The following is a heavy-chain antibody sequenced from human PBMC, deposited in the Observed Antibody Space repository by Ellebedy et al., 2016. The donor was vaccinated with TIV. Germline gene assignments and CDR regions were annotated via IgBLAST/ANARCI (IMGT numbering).Heavy chain of an antibody. J-gene: IGHJ4*02. CDR1: GFTFSSYW. CDR2: INQDGSEI. CDR3: ARAIGSGSSY. D-gene: IGHD3-22*01. V-gene: IGHV3-7*01. Sequence: GGSLRPSXAASGFTFSSYWMHWVRQAPGKGLEWVANINQDGSEIHYVDSVKGRFTISRDNAENSLYLQMNSLRAEDTAVYYCARAIGSGSSYWGQGTLVTVSS.